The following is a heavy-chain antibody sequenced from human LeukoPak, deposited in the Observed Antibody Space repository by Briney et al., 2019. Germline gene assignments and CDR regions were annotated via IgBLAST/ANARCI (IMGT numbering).Heavy chain of an antibody. D-gene: IGHD3-16*01. CDR1: GYTLTELS. V-gene: IGHV1-24*01. J-gene: IGHJ3*01. CDR2: FDPEDGER. CDR3: ATALRLEALDL. Sequence: ASVKVSCKVSGYTLTELSTHWVRQAPGKGLEWMGGFDPEDGERIYAQKFQDRVTMTEDTSTDTAYMELRSLRSEDTAMYYCATALRLEALDLWGHGTMVIVFS.